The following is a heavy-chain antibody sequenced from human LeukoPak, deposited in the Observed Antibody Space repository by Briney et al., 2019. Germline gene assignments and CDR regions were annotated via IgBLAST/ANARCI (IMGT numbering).Heavy chain of an antibody. CDR2: TYYRSKWYN. CDR1: GDSVSSNSAA. CDR3: ARGRESSGGSVSPPNWFDP. D-gene: IGHD2-15*01. J-gene: IGHJ5*02. V-gene: IGHV6-1*01. Sequence: SQTLSLTCAISGDSVSSNSAAWNWIRQSPSRGLEWLGRTYYRSKWYNDYAVSVKSRITINPDTSKNQFSLQLNSVTPEDTAVYYCARGRESSGGSVSPPNWFDPWGQGTLVTVSS.